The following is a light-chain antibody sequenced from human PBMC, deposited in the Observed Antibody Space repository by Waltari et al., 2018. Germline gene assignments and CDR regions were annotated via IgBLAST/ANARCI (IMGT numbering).Light chain of an antibody. CDR2: DVS. Sequence: QSALTQPASVSGSPGQSVTTSCTGASSDIGRYDIVSWYQQHPGNAPKLIICDVSKRPSGVSDRFSGSKSGDTASLTISGLQFEDEADYYCCSYAGNYIWVFGGGTRLTVL. CDR1: SSDIGRYDI. CDR3: CSYAGNYIWV. J-gene: IGLJ3*02. V-gene: IGLV2-23*02.